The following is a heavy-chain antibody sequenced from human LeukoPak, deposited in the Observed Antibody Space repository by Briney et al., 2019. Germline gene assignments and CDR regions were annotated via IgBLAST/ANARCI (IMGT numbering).Heavy chain of an antibody. CDR3: ARDSSRGSGSSDGFDY. D-gene: IGHD1-26*01. V-gene: IGHV4-39*02. J-gene: IGHJ4*02. CDR1: GVSISSSNSY. Sequence: SETLSLTCTVSGVSISSSNSYWGWIRQPPGKGLEWIGSIYYSGNTYYNASLKSQVSISIDTSKNQFSLRLTSVTAADTAVYYCARDSSRGSGSSDGFDYWGQGTLVTVSS. CDR2: IYYSGNT.